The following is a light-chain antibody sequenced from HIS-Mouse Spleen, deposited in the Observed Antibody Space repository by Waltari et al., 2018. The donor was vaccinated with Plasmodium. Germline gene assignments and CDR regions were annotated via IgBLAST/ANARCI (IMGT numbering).Light chain of an antibody. CDR3: QQYNSYSGT. CDR1: QSISSW. J-gene: IGKJ2*01. V-gene: IGKV1-5*03. CDR2: KAS. Sequence: DIQMTQSPSTLSASVGDRVTITCRASQSISSWFAWYQQKPGKAPKLLIYKASSLESGVPSRFSGSGSGTEFTLTISSLQSDDFATYYCQQYNSYSGTFGQGTKLEIK.